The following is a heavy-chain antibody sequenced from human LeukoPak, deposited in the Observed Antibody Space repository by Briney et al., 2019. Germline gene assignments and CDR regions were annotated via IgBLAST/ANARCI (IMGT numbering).Heavy chain of an antibody. J-gene: IGHJ4*02. CDR2: VSPYNGNT. D-gene: IGHD3-10*01. CDR1: GYTFTDYD. V-gene: IGHV1-18*01. CDR3: ARNGRVRRVVKDLFEY. Sequence: ASVRVSCKTSGYTFTDYDITWVRQAPGQGLEWMGRVSPYNGNTYYSQRFQGRVTMTTDTSTGTAYMDLRNLRSDDTAMYYCARNGRVRRVVKDLFEYWGQGTLVAVSS.